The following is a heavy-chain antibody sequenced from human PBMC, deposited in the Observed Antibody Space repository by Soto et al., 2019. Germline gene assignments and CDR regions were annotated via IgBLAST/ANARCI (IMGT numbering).Heavy chain of an antibody. Sequence: GASVKVSCKASGYTFTSYAMHWVRQAPGQRLEWMGWINAGNGNTKYSQKFQGRVTITRDTSASTAYMELSSLRSEDTAVYYCARGSDFYYYYGMDVWGQGTTVTVSS. V-gene: IGHV1-3*01. CDR3: ARGSDFYYYYGMDV. CDR1: GYTFTSYA. CDR2: INAGNGNT. J-gene: IGHJ6*02. D-gene: IGHD2-21*02.